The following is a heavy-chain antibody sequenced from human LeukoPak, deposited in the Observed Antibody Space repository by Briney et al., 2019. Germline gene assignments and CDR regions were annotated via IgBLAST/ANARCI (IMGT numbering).Heavy chain of an antibody. D-gene: IGHD6-19*01. CDR1: GGSVSSSY. CDR2: IYYSGTT. Sequence: PSETLSLTCTVSGGSVSSSYWSWIRQPPGKGLEWIGYIYYSGTTNYNPSLKSRVTISVDMSKNQFSLKLSSVTAADTAVYYCARHDSSGWYLYWGQGTLVSVSS. CDR3: ARHDSSGWYLY. J-gene: IGHJ4*02. V-gene: IGHV4-59*08.